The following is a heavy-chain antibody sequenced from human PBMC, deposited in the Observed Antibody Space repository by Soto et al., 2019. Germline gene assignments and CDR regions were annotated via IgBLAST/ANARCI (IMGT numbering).Heavy chain of an antibody. D-gene: IGHD3-10*01. CDR2: ISSSSSYI. CDR1: GFTFSSYS. CDR3: AKYPLWFGGLSEYYFDY. J-gene: IGHJ4*02. Sequence: PGGSLRLSCAASGFTFSSYSMNWVRQAPGKGLEWVSSISSSSSYIYYADSVKGRFTISRDNAKNTLYLQMNSLRAEDTAVYYCAKYPLWFGGLSEYYFDYWGQGTLVTVSS. V-gene: IGHV3-21*04.